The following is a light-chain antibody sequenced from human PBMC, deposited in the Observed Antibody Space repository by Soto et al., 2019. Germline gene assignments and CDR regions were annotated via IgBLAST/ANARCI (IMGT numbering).Light chain of an antibody. V-gene: IGKV1-27*01. CDR2: GAS. J-gene: IGKJ3*01. CDR3: QKYDSAPFT. Sequence: DIQMTQSPSSLSASVGDRVTITCRASQGVGNYLAWYQQKPGKVPNVLIYGASTLQSEVPSRFSGSGFGTVFTLNITSLQPEDVATYYCQKYDSAPFTFGPGTKVDIK. CDR1: QGVGNY.